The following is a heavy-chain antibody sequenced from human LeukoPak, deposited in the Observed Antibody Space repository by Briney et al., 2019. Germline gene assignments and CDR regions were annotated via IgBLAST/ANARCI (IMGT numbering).Heavy chain of an antibody. CDR2: IGADGNTR. Sequence: GGSPRLSCATSGFNLKFYPMHWLPQAPGNVLEWVERIGADGNTRYYENSVRGGFCIYREDSKNTLYLQMDNLREEDTALYYCVTDRASSGWAFDYWGQGTLV. CDR3: VTDRASSGWAFDY. D-gene: IGHD6-19*01. CDR1: GFNLKFYP. J-gene: IGHJ4*02. V-gene: IGHV3-30*02.